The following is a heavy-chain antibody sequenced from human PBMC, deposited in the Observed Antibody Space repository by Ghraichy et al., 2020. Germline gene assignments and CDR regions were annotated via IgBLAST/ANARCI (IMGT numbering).Heavy chain of an antibody. J-gene: IGHJ3*02. V-gene: IGHV3-7*01. D-gene: IGHD2-2*01. CDR2: IKQDGSEK. CDR1: GFTFSSYW. Sequence: GESLNISCAASGFTFSSYWMSWVRQAPGKGLEWVANIKQDGSEKYYVDSVKGRFTISRDNAKNSLYLQMNSLRAEDTAVYYCAREISCSSTSCYHDAFDIWGQGTMVTVSS. CDR3: AREISCSSTSCYHDAFDI.